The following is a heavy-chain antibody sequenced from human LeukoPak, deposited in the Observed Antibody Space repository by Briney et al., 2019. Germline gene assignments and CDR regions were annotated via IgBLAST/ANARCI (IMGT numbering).Heavy chain of an antibody. D-gene: IGHD6-19*01. CDR2: ISYDGSNK. CDR1: GFTFSSYG. Sequence: GGSLRLSCAASGFTFSSYGMHWVRQAPGKGLEWVAVISYDGSNKYYADSVKGRFTISRDNSKNTLYLQMNSLRAEDTAVYYCARSIAVAEYDYWGQGTLVTVSS. CDR3: ARSIAVAEYDY. V-gene: IGHV3-30*03. J-gene: IGHJ4*02.